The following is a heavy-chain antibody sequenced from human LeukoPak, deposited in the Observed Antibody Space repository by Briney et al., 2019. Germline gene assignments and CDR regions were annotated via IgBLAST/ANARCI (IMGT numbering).Heavy chain of an antibody. CDR1: GGSISSNSYY. D-gene: IGHD3-22*01. J-gene: IGHJ4*02. CDR2: IYYSGST. Sequence: SETLSLTCTVSGGSISSNSYYWGWIRQPPGKGLEWIGNIYYSGSTYYNPSLKSRVTISVDTSKNQFSLKPSSVTAADTAVYYCARQGYYDSSGYYYDLFDYWGQGTLVTVSS. CDR3: ARQGYYDSSGYYYDLFDY. V-gene: IGHV4-39*01.